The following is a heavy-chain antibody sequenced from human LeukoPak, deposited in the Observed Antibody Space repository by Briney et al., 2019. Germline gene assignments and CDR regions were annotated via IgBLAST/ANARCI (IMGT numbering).Heavy chain of an antibody. CDR1: GGSFSGYY. CDR2: INHSGST. CDR3: ARARIAVADRFDP. V-gene: IGHV4-34*01. Sequence: SETLSLTCAVYGGSFSGYYWSWIRQPPGKGLERIGEINHSGSTNYNPSLKSRVTISVDTSKNQFSLKLSSVTAADTAVYYCARARIAVADRFDPWGQGTLVTVSS. J-gene: IGHJ5*02. D-gene: IGHD6-19*01.